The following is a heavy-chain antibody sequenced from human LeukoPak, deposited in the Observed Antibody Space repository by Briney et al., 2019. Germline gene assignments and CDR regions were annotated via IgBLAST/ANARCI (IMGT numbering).Heavy chain of an antibody. D-gene: IGHD2-2*01. CDR3: ARDPGGYAWGGLDI. CDR2: IKPDGSDK. J-gene: IGHJ3*02. Sequence: GGSLRLSCAASGFTFGSSWMSWVRQAPGKGLEWVANIKPDGSDKYYAASMKGRFTISKDNAKSSLYLQMNSLRVEDTAVYYCARDPGGYAWGGLDIWGQGTMVTVSS. CDR1: GFTFGSSW. V-gene: IGHV3-7*01.